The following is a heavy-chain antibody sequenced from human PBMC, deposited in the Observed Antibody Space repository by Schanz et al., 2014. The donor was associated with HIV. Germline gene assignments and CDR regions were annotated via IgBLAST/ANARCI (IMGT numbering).Heavy chain of an antibody. J-gene: IGHJ5*02. CDR2: ISRGGHTK. CDR3: AVAHT. Sequence: QVQLVESGGGVVQPGRSLRLSCAASAITFSDYYMGWIRQAPGKGLEWVSYISRGGHTKYYAESVKGRFTISRDNAKKSLYLQMNSLRDDDTAIYYCAVAHTWGQGTRVIVSS. CDR1: AITFSDYY. D-gene: IGHD5-12*01. V-gene: IGHV3-11*04.